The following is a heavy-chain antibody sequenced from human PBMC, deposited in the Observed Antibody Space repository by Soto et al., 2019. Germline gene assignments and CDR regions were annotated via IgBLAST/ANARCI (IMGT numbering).Heavy chain of an antibody. V-gene: IGHV3-30*04. Sequence: LRLSCAASGFTFSSYAMHWVRQAPGKGLEWVAVISYDGRNKYYADSVKGRFTISSDNSKNTLYLEMNSLRVEDTAVYHCVRDTAYCSGGTCYSSHDMDVWGQGTTVTVSS. D-gene: IGHD2-15*01. CDR3: VRDTAYCSGGTCYSSHDMDV. CDR1: GFTFSSYA. J-gene: IGHJ6*02. CDR2: ISYDGRNK.